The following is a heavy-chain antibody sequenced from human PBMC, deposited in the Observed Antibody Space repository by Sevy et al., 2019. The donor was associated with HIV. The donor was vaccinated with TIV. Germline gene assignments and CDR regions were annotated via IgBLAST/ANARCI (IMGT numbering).Heavy chain of an antibody. D-gene: IGHD2-2*01. CDR3: TTELWCSSTTCPSAFDY. Sequence: GGSLRLSCAASGFIFSNAWMSWVRQAPGKGLEWVGRIKSKTDGGTTDYAAPVKGRFTISRDDSKNTLYLQMDSLKTEDTALYYCTTELWCSSTTCPSAFDYWGQGTLVTVSS. V-gene: IGHV3-15*01. CDR2: IKSKTDGGTT. J-gene: IGHJ4*02. CDR1: GFIFSNAW.